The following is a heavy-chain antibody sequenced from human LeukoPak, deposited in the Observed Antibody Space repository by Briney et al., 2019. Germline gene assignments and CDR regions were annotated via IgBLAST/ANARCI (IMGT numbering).Heavy chain of an antibody. Sequence: GRSLRLSCAASGFTFSSYAMSWVRQAPGKGLEWVSAISGSGGSTYYADSVKGRFTISRDSSKNTLYLQMNSLRAEDTAVYYCAKDFRNSPMGAFDIWGQGTMVTVSS. CDR2: ISGSGGST. CDR3: AKDFRNSPMGAFDI. V-gene: IGHV3-23*01. D-gene: IGHD4-23*01. CDR1: GFTFSSYA. J-gene: IGHJ3*02.